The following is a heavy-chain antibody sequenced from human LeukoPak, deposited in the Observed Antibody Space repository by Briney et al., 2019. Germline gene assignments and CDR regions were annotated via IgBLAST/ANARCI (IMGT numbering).Heavy chain of an antibody. CDR2: IXXXGXTI. J-gene: IGHJ6*03. D-gene: IGHD2-15*01. CDR1: GFTFSDYY. Sequence: GGSLRLSCAASGFTFSDYYMSWIRQAPGKGLEWVSYIXXXGXTIXXADSVKXRFTISRDNAKNSLYLQMNSLRAEDTAVYYCXXAXXXXIVVXXAVIGDYXXYMDVWGKGTTVTVSS. V-gene: IGHV3-11*04. CDR3: XXAXXXXIVVXXAVIGDYXXYMDV.